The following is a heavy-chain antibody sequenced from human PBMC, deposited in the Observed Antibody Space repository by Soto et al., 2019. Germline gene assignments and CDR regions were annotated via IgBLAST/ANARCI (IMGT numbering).Heavy chain of an antibody. V-gene: IGHV3-23*01. D-gene: IGHD3-3*01. Sequence: PWWSLRLSCSASVFIFSSYAMHWFRQAPGKGLEWVSSISGSGRITDYADFVKGRFTISRDSSKDALYLEMNSLRADDTAVYFCAKDPYSDVWSGYFPYFDYWAQGILVTVSS. CDR3: AKDPYSDVWSGYFPYFDY. J-gene: IGHJ4*02. CDR1: VFIFSSYA. CDR2: ISGSGRIT.